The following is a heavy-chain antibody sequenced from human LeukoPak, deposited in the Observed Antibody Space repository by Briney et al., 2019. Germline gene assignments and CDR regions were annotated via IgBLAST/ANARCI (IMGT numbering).Heavy chain of an antibody. D-gene: IGHD2-2*01. CDR2: IKSKTDGGKT. J-gene: IGHJ5*02. CDR1: GFTFSSNN. CDR3: TTERPVVVPAEGVLNWLDP. Sequence: PGGSLRLSCLASGFTFSSNNMNWVRQAPGKGLEWVGRIKSKTDGGKTDYTEPVKGRFTISRDDSKNTLYLRMHSQNTEHTAIYYCTTERPVVVPAEGVLNWLDPWGQGTLVTVSA. V-gene: IGHV3-15*01.